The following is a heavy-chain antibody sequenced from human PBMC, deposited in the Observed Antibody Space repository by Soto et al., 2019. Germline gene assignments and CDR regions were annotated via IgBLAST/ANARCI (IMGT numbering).Heavy chain of an antibody. CDR2: IIRDGAET. J-gene: IGHJ4*02. CDR3: AGGNDKTWDSDY. Sequence: VQLVESGGGLAQPGGSLRLSCAASGFTFSSYWMSWVRQAPGKGLEWVANIIRDGAETFYVDSVKGRFTISRDNGKNSLYLQMNNLRAEDTAVYYCAGGNDKTWDSDYWGQGTLVTISS. V-gene: IGHV3-7*03. D-gene: IGHD7-27*01. CDR1: GFTFSSYW.